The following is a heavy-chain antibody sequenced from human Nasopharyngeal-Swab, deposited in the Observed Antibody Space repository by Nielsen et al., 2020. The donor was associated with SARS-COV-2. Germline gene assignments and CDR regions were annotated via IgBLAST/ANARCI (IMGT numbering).Heavy chain of an antibody. CDR3: ARDLYYDILTGYDP. CDR2: ISAYNGNT. Sequence: ASVKVSCKASGYTFTSYGISWVRQAPGQGLEWMGWISAYNGNTNYAQKLQGRVTMTTDTSTSTAYMELRSLRSDDTAVYYCARDLYYDILTGYDPWGQGTLVTVSS. CDR1: GYTFTSYG. D-gene: IGHD3-9*01. J-gene: IGHJ5*02. V-gene: IGHV1-18*01.